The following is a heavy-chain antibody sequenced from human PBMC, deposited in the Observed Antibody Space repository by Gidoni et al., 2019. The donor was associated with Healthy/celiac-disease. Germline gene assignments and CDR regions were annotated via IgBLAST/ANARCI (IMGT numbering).Heavy chain of an antibody. Sequence: VQLQQWGAGLLKPSETRSLTCAVYGGSFSGYYWSWIRQPPGKGLEWIGEINHSGSTNYNPSLKSRVTISVDTAKNQFSLKLSSVTAADTAVYYCARGQGQLWLYYFDYWGQGTLVTVSS. V-gene: IGHV4-34*01. CDR1: GGSFSGYY. CDR3: ARGQGQLWLYYFDY. D-gene: IGHD5-18*01. J-gene: IGHJ4*02. CDR2: INHSGST.